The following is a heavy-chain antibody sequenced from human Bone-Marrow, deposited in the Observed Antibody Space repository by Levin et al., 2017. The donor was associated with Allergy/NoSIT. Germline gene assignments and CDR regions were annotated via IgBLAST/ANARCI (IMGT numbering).Heavy chain of an antibody. Sequence: TGGSLRLSCAASGFTFNNYAMSWVRQAPGKGLEWVSVISDSGVFTYYADSVKGRFTISRDNSKNTLYLQMNSLRAEDTAIYYCANYGSPTSGYYVDHWGQGILVTVSS. CDR3: ANYGSPTSGYYVDH. J-gene: IGHJ4*02. V-gene: IGHV3-23*01. CDR2: ISDSGVFT. CDR1: GFTFNNYA. D-gene: IGHD3-22*01.